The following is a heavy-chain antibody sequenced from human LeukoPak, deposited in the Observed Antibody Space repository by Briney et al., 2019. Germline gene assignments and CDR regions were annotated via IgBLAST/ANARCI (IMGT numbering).Heavy chain of an antibody. CDR3: ARYYDSSGYYPGAFDI. D-gene: IGHD3-22*01. CDR2: ISGSGGRT. V-gene: IGHV3-23*01. J-gene: IGHJ3*02. CDR1: GFTFSSYA. Sequence: GGSLRLSCAASGFTFSSYAMSWVRQAPGKGLEWVSVISGSGGRTYYADSVKGRFTISRDNSKNTLYLQMNSLRAEDTAMYYCARYYDSSGYYPGAFDIWGQGTMVTVSS.